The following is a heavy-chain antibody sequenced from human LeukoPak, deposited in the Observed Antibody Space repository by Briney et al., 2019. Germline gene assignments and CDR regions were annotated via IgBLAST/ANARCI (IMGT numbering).Heavy chain of an antibody. CDR2: ISDYE. Sequence: GGSLRLSCVASGFSFNNFAMTWVRQAPGKGLEWVSTISDYEHYADSVRGRFAISRDNSRKTVFLQMNSLRAEDTAIYHCARDLGKWVVPTAPAYWGQGTPVTVSS. CDR1: GFSFNNFA. J-gene: IGHJ4*02. D-gene: IGHD2-2*01. V-gene: IGHV3-23*01. CDR3: ARDLGKWVVPTAPAY.